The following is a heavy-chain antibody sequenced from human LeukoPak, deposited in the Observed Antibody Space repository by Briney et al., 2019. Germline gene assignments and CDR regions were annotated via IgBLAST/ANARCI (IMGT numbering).Heavy chain of an antibody. CDR2: ISAYNGNT. J-gene: IGHJ4*02. Sequence: ASVKVSCKASGYTFTSYGISWVRQAPGQGLEWMGWISAYNGNTNYAQKLQGRVTMTTDTSTSTAYMELRSLRSDDTAVYYCARELGDSSGYYPNTPFDYWGQGTLVTVSP. CDR1: GYTFTSYG. CDR3: ARELGDSSGYYPNTPFDY. V-gene: IGHV1-18*01. D-gene: IGHD3-22*01.